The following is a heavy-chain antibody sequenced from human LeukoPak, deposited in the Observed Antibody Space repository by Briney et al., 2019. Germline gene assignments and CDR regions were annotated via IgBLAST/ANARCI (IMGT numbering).Heavy chain of an antibody. D-gene: IGHD6-13*01. CDR2: ISYDGSNK. CDR1: GFTFSSYA. CDR3: AKVRGNYYYYYMDV. J-gene: IGHJ6*03. Sequence: PGGSLRLSCAASGFTFSSYAMHWVRQAPGKGLEWVAVISYDGSNKYYADSVKGRFTISRDNSKNTLYLQMNSLRAEDTAVYYCAKVRGNYYYYYMDVWGKGTTVTISS. V-gene: IGHV3-30*04.